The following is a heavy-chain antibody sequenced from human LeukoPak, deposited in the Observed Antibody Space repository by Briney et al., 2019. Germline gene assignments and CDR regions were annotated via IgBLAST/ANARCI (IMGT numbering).Heavy chain of an antibody. J-gene: IGHJ4*02. V-gene: IGHV4-34*01. CDR2: INHSGST. CDR3: ARGREVAGPYFDY. D-gene: IGHD6-19*01. CDR1: GGSFSGYY. Sequence: SETLSLTCAVYGGSFSGYYWSWIRQPPGKGLEWIGEINHSGSTNYNPSLKSRVTISVDTSENQFPLKLSSVTAADTAVYYCARGREVAGPYFDYWGQGTLVTVSS.